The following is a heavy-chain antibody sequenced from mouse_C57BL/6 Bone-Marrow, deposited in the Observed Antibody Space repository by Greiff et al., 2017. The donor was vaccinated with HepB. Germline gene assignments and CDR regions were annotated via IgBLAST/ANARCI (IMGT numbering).Heavy chain of an antibody. Sequence: VQLQQSGAELARPGASVKLSCKASGYTFTSYGISWVKQRTGQGLEWIGEIYPRSGNTYYNEKFKGKATLTADKSSSTAYMELRSLTSEVSAVYFCARKTAPNYFDYWGQGTTLTVSS. CDR1: GYTFTSYG. J-gene: IGHJ2*01. V-gene: IGHV1-81*01. D-gene: IGHD3-2*01. CDR2: IYPRSGNT. CDR3: ARKTAPNYFDY.